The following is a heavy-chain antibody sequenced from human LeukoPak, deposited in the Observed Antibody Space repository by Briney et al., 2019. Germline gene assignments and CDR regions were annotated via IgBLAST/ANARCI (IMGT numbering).Heavy chain of an antibody. J-gene: IGHJ4*02. CDR1: GDSISSSGYY. V-gene: IGHV4-39*01. Sequence: SETLSLTCTVSGDSISSSGYYWGWIRQPPGKGLEWIGSIYYTGNTYYNASLKSRVTISIDTSKNQFSLKLTSVTAADTAVYYCARLSVLAFDYWGQGTLVTVSS. CDR3: ARLSVLAFDY. CDR2: IYYTGNT.